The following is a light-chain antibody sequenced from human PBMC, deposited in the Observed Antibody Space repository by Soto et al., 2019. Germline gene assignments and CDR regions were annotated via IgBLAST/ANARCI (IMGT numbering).Light chain of an antibody. CDR3: QQRSDWPLT. Sequence: EIVLTQSPVTLSLSPGESATLSCRTSQSVRSYLAWYQQKPGQAPRLLMYDASNRATGIQARFRGSGSGTDFTLTISSLEPEDFAVYYCQQRSDWPLTFGGGTKVEIK. V-gene: IGKV3-11*01. CDR2: DAS. CDR1: QSVRSY. J-gene: IGKJ4*01.